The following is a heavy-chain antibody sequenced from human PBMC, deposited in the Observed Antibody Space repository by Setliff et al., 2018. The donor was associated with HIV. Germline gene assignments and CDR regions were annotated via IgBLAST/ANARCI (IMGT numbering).Heavy chain of an antibody. CDR1: GFTFSSYA. CDR2: ISGSGGST. J-gene: IGHJ5*02. Sequence: LRLSCAASGFTFSSYAMSWVRQTPGKGLEWVSGISGSGGSTYYADSVKGRFTISRDNSKNMLYLRMNSLRAEDTAVYYCAKGQDGLRYNWFDPWGHGTLVTVSS. V-gene: IGHV3-23*01. CDR3: AKGQDGLRYNWFDP.